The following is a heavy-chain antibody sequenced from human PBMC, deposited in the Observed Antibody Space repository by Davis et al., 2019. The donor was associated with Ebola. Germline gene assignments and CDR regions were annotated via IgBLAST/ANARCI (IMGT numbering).Heavy chain of an antibody. D-gene: IGHD2-2*02. Sequence: GSLRLSCAASGFTFSSYSMNWVRQAPGKGLEWVSYISSSSSTIYYADSVKGRFTISRDNAKNSLYLQMNSLRAEDTAVYYCASSRPRYCSSTSCYSRPPSWFDPWGQGTLVTVSS. V-gene: IGHV3-48*04. CDR1: GFTFSSYS. J-gene: IGHJ5*02. CDR3: ASSRPRYCSSTSCYSRPPSWFDP. CDR2: ISSSSSTI.